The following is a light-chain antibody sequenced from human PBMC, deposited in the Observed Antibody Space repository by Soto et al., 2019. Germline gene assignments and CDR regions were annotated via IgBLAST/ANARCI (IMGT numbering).Light chain of an antibody. CDR1: QRVSSW. J-gene: IGKJ4*01. CDR2: DAS. Sequence: DIVLTQSPATLSLSPGERATISCRASQRVSSWLAWYQQKPGQAPRLLIYDASTRATGIPSRFSGSGSETAFSTPTISLQDPDYVASYCHQRSKPDGTFGGGTKVDIK. CDR3: HQRSKPDGT. V-gene: IGKV3-11*01.